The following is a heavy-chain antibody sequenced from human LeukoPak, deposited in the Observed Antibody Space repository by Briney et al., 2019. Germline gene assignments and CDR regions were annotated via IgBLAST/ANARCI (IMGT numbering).Heavy chain of an antibody. Sequence: SETLSLTCTVSGGSISSSSYYWGWIRQPPGKGLEWIGSIYYSGSTYYNPSLKSRVTISVDTSKNQFSLKLSSVTAADTAVYYCAREAGGSYFYYYYYMDVWGKGTTVTISS. V-gene: IGHV4-39*07. CDR3: AREAGGSYFYYYYYMDV. CDR2: IYYSGST. J-gene: IGHJ6*03. D-gene: IGHD1-26*01. CDR1: GGSISSSSYY.